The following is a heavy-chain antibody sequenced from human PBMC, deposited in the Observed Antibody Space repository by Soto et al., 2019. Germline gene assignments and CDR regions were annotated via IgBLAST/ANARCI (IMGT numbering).Heavy chain of an antibody. CDR3: ARESEDLTSNFDY. J-gene: IGHJ4*02. Sequence: GGSLRLSGAASGFTFTRFSMNWVRQAPGKGLEWVSSISSTTNYIYYGDSMKGRFTISRDNAKNSLYLEMNSLRAEDTAVYYCARESEDLTSNFDYWGQGTLVTVSS. CDR1: GFTFTRFS. V-gene: IGHV3-21*06. CDR2: ISSTTNYI.